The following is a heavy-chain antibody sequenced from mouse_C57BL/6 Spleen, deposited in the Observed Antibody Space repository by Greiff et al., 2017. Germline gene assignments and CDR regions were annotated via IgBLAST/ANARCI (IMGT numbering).Heavy chain of an antibody. V-gene: IGHV1-52*01. CDR2: IDPSDSET. D-gene: IGHD1-1*01. Sequence: QVQLQQPGAELVRPGSSVKLSCKASGYTFTSYWMHWVKQRPIQGLEWIGNIDPSDSETHYNQKFKDKATLTVDKSSSTAYMQLSSLISEDSAVYYCARSDYGSPYYFDYWGQGTTLTVSS. CDR3: ARSDYGSPYYFDY. CDR1: GYTFTSYW. J-gene: IGHJ2*01.